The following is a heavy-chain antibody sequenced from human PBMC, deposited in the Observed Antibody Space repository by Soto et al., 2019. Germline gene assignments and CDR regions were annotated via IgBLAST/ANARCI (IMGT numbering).Heavy chain of an antibody. CDR3: ATSVIHGTGNIVVVPAATYQALTGMDV. V-gene: IGHV1-24*01. D-gene: IGHD2-2*01. J-gene: IGHJ6*02. CDR2: FDPEDGET. Sequence: ASVKVSCKVSGYTLTELSMHWVRQAPGKGLEWMGGFDPEDGETIYAQKFQGRVTMTEDTSTDTAYMELSSLRSEDTAVYYCATSVIHGTGNIVVVPAATYQALTGMDVWGQGTTVTVSS. CDR1: GYTLTELS.